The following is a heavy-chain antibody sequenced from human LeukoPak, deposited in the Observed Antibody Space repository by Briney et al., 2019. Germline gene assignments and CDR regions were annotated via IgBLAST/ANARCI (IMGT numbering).Heavy chain of an antibody. J-gene: IGHJ4*02. CDR2: INHSGST. CDR1: GGSFSGYY. CDR3: ARAVAVVAVDY. V-gene: IGHV4-34*01. D-gene: IGHD2-15*01. Sequence: PSETLSLTCAVYGGSFSGYYWSWIRQPPGKGLEWIGEINHSGSTNYNPSLKSRVTISVDTSKNQFSLKLSSVTAADTAVYYCARAVAVVAVDYWGQGTLVTVSS.